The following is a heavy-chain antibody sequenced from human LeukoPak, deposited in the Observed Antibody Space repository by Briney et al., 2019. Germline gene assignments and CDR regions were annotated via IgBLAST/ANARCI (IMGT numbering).Heavy chain of an antibody. Sequence: GGSLRLSCAASGFTFSSYWMSWVRQAPGKGLEWVANIKQDGSEKYYVDSVKGRFTISRDNAKNSVYLQMNSLRAEDTAVYYCAKGLRDGYNYYGVFDYWGQGTLVTVSS. CDR2: IKQDGSEK. D-gene: IGHD5-24*01. CDR3: AKGLRDGYNYYGVFDY. V-gene: IGHV3-7*01. CDR1: GFTFSSYW. J-gene: IGHJ4*02.